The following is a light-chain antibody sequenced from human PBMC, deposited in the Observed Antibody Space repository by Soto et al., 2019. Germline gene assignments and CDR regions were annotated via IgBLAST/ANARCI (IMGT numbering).Light chain of an antibody. Sequence: EVVMTQSPPTLSVSPGETTTLSCRASQSVSSNLAWYQQKPGQVPRLLIYGASTRANGIPARFSGGGSGTEFALTITSLQSEDFAVYYCQQFSAWPWTFGQGTTVEIK. J-gene: IGKJ1*01. CDR1: QSVSSN. CDR3: QQFSAWPWT. V-gene: IGKV3-15*01. CDR2: GAS.